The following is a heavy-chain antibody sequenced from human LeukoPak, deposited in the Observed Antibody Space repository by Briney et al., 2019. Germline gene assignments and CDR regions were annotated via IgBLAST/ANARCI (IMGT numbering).Heavy chain of an antibody. CDR2: FDPEDGET. CDR1: GYTLTELS. CDR3: ATWTPTRYYYMDV. J-gene: IGHJ6*03. Sequence: ASVKVSCKVSGYTLTELSMHWVRRAPGKGLEWMGGFDPEDGETIYAQKFQGRVTMTEDTSTDTAYMELSSLRSEDTAVYYCATWTPTRYYYMDVWGKGTTVTVSS. V-gene: IGHV1-24*01. D-gene: IGHD2-15*01.